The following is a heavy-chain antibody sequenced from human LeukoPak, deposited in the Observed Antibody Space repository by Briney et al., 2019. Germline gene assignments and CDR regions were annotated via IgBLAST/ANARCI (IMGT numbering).Heavy chain of an antibody. CDR2: MNPNSGNT. J-gene: IGHJ6*03. Sequence: ASVKVSCKASGGTFSSYAISWVRQATGQGLEWMGWMNPNSGNTGYAQKFQGRVTMTRNTSISTAYMELSSLRSEDTAVYYCARVSDSPPALSYYMDVWGKGTTVTVSS. CDR3: ARVSDSPPALSYYMDV. CDR1: GGTFSSYA. V-gene: IGHV1-8*02. D-gene: IGHD5-18*01.